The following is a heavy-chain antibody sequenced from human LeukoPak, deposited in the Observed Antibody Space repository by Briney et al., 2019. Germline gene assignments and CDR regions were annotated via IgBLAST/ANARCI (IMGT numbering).Heavy chain of an antibody. Sequence: GGSLTLSCAASGFTFSSYSMNWVRQAPGTGLEWVSSISTSSTYIYYADSVKGRFTISRDNAKNPLYLQMNSLRAEDTAVYYCARDPPFIIGTTFFDYWGQGTLVTVSS. J-gene: IGHJ4*02. D-gene: IGHD1-20*01. CDR1: GFTFSSYS. CDR2: ISTSSTYI. CDR3: ARDPPFIIGTTFFDY. V-gene: IGHV3-21*01.